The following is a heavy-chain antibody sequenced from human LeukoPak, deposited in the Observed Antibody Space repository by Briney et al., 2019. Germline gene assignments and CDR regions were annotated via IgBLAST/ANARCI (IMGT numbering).Heavy chain of an antibody. J-gene: IGHJ4*02. CDR3: ARDRNDHFDY. V-gene: IGHV3-30-3*01. Sequence: PGGSLRLSCAASGFTFSSYAMHWVRQAPGKGLGWVAVISYDGSNKYYADSVKGRFTISRDNSKNTLYLQMNSLRAEDTAVYYCARDRNDHFDYWGQGTLVTVSS. CDR1: GFTFSSYA. CDR2: ISYDGSNK. D-gene: IGHD2-8*01.